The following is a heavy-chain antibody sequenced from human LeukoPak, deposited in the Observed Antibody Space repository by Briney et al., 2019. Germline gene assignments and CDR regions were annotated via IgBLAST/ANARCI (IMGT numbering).Heavy chain of an antibody. CDR3: ARGAVGAAAYYFDY. CDR1: GGSFSSGDYY. J-gene: IGHJ4*02. CDR2: IYYSGST. D-gene: IGHD6-13*01. Sequence: SQTLSLTCTVSGGSFSSGDYYWSWIRQPPAKGLEWIGYIYYSGSTYYNPSLKSRVTISVDTSKNQFSLKLSSVTAADTAVYYCARGAVGAAAYYFDYWGQGTLVTVSS. V-gene: IGHV4-30-4*08.